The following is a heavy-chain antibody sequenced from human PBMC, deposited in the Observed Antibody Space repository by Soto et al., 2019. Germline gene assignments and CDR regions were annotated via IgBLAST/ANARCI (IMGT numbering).Heavy chain of an antibody. CDR1: GFTFSNYA. Sequence: PGGSLRLSCAASGFTFSNYAVSRVRQSPGRGLEWVASISDRGGSTKYADSVNGRFTISRDNSRNTLFLQMDTLRAEDTAVYYCARLPYSYVSLYFFDFWGQGTLVTVSS. CDR3: ARLPYSYVSLYFFDF. D-gene: IGHD5-18*01. V-gene: IGHV3-23*01. CDR2: ISDRGGST. J-gene: IGHJ4*02.